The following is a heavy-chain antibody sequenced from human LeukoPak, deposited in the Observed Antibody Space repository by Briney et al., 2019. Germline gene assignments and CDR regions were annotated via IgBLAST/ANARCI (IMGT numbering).Heavy chain of an antibody. CDR3: AREGGVGPTAPPDYYSYQMDV. J-gene: IGHJ6*03. V-gene: IGHV1-18*01. Sequence: ASVKVSCKASGYTFVSYGITWVRQAPGQGLEWMGWISPYTTKTNYAQSLQGRVTMTTDTSTSTAYMELRSLRSDDTAVYYCAREGGVGPTAPPDYYSYQMDVWGKGTTVTVSS. CDR1: GYTFVSYG. CDR2: ISPYTTKT. D-gene: IGHD1-26*01.